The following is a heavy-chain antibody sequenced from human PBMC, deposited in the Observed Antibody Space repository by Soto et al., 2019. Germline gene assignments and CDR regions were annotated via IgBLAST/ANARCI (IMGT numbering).Heavy chain of an antibody. Sequence: PGGSLRLSCAAFGFTFSSYTMSWVRQAPGKGLEWVAVISYDGSNKYYADSVKGRFTISRDNSKNTLYLQMNSLRAEDTAVYYCAKGAGIAAAGRYYYYGMDVWGQGTTVTVSS. J-gene: IGHJ6*02. CDR3: AKGAGIAAAGRYYYYGMDV. V-gene: IGHV3-30*18. CDR1: GFTFSSYT. D-gene: IGHD6-13*01. CDR2: ISYDGSNK.